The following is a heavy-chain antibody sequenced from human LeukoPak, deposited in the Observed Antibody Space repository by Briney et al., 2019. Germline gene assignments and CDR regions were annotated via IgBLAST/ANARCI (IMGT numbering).Heavy chain of an antibody. Sequence: GGSLRLSCAASGFTFSNAWVSWVRQAPGKGLEWVGRIKSKTDGGTTDYAAPVKGRFTISRDDSKNTLYLQMNSLKTEDTAVYYCTTDPATVTIRGSGWGQGTLVTVSS. CDR3: TTDPATVTIRGSG. V-gene: IGHV3-15*01. D-gene: IGHD4-11*01. J-gene: IGHJ4*02. CDR1: GFTFSNAW. CDR2: IKSKTDGGTT.